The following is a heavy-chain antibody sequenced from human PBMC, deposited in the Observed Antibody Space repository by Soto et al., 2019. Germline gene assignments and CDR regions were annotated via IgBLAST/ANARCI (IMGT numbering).Heavy chain of an antibody. J-gene: IGHJ6*02. V-gene: IGHV1-18*01. CDR2: ISTYNGNT. CDR1: GYTFTNYG. Sequence: QVQLVQSGAEVKKPGASVKVSCKASGYTFTNYGIIWVRQAPGQGLEWMGWISTYNGNTNFAQKLQGRVTMTTDTSASTAYMELRSLRSDDTAVYYCARSGYCSSTSCPLKYYYYGMDVWGQGTTVTVSS. CDR3: ARSGYCSSTSCPLKYYYYGMDV. D-gene: IGHD2-2*01.